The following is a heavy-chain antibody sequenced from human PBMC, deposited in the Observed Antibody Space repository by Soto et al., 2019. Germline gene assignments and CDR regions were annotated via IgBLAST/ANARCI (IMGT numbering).Heavy chain of an antibody. CDR1: GFMFGTYW. J-gene: IGHJ6*02. CDR2: IKHDGNEK. Sequence: GGSLRLSCAATGFMFGTYWMSWVRQAPGKGLEWVANIKHDGNEKYYADSVKGRFTVSRDNVKNFLHLQMSSLRGDDTGVYFCVRATLSWGHYYFRGLDVWGQGTTVTVLL. V-gene: IGHV3-7*01. CDR3: VRATLSWGHYYFRGLDV. D-gene: IGHD3-22*01.